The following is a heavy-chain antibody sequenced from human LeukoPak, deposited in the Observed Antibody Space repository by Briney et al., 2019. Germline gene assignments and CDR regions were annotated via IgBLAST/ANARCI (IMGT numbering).Heavy chain of an antibody. V-gene: IGHV3-69-1*01. CDR2: ISDSGAM. Sequence: PGGSLRLSCAASGFTFSDYYMSWIRQAPGKGLEWVSYISDSGAMYYADSVRGRFTISRENAQNSLFLQMNSLRAEDTAVYYCARDGGYRGYDADCWGQGTLVTVSS. J-gene: IGHJ4*02. CDR3: ARDGGYRGYDADC. D-gene: IGHD5-12*01. CDR1: GFTFSDYY.